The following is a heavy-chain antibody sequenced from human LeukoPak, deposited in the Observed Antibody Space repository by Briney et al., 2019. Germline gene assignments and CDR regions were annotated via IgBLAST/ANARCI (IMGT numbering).Heavy chain of an antibody. CDR1: GFTFSSYA. CDR3: AKSGTACSGGSCYCHYFDF. V-gene: IGHV3-23*01. J-gene: IGHJ4*02. Sequence: GDSLRLSCAASGFTFSSYAMSWVPQAPGRGREWVAANSGSGGSTYYAASMKGRFTISRDNYKNTVYLQLYSLRAEDTAVYYCAKSGTACSGGSCYCHYFDFWGQGTLVTVCS. D-gene: IGHD2-15*01. CDR2: NSGSGGST.